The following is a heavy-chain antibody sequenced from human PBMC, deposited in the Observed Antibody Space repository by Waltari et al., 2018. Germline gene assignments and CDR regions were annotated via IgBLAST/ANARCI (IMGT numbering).Heavy chain of an antibody. J-gene: IGHJ4*02. CDR3: LNYDFDS. Sequence: DVQVVESGGGLVRPGGSLRLSCIGSGFNFSNYFIHWVRQAPGEGSVWFSLINNDGSIVNYADSVKGRFSISRDNAKSTVYLQMNNLRGEDTALYHCLNYDFDSWGQGTLVTVSS. CDR2: INNDGSIV. D-gene: IGHD1-7*01. V-gene: IGHV3-74*01. CDR1: GFNFSNYF.